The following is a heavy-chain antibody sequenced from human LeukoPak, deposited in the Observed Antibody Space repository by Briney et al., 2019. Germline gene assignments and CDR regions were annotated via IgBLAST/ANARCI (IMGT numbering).Heavy chain of an antibody. CDR2: IDTAGDT. Sequence: GGSLRLSCAASGFTFSSYDMHWVRQSTGKGLEWVSGIDTAGDTYYPGSVKGRFTISRENAKNSLYLQVNSLRVEDAAVYYCTRDGTVVRGLPRRARTFYGMDVWGQGTTVTVSS. V-gene: IGHV3-13*01. CDR3: TRDGTVVRGLPRRARTFYGMDV. D-gene: IGHD3-10*01. CDR1: GFTFSSYD. J-gene: IGHJ6*02.